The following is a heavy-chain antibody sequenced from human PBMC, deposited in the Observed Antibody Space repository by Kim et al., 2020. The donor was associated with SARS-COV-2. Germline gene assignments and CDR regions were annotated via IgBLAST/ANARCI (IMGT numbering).Heavy chain of an antibody. V-gene: IGHV3-48*03. Sequence: GGSLRLSCAASGFTFRGYEMTWVRQAPGKGLDWVAYINDIGSTTHYADSVRGRFTISRDDAKGSLYLQMNSLRAEDTAVYYCARGDAIFNFYYGMDVWG. CDR3: ARGDAIFNFYYGMDV. CDR1: GFTFRGYE. D-gene: IGHD2-21*01. CDR2: INDIGSTT. J-gene: IGHJ6*02.